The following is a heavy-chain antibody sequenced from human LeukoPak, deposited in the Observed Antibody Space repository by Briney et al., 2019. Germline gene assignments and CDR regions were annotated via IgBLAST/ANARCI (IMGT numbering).Heavy chain of an antibody. V-gene: IGHV3-21*04. CDR2: ISSSSSYI. J-gene: IGHJ4*02. CDR3: AKPVWFGESYVFDY. CDR1: GFTFSSYS. Sequence: GGSLRLSCAASGFTFSSYSMNWVRQAPGKGLEWVSSISSSSSYIYYADSVKGRFTISRDNAKNSLYLQMNSLRAEDTAVYYCAKPVWFGESYVFDYWGQGTLVTVSS. D-gene: IGHD3-10*01.